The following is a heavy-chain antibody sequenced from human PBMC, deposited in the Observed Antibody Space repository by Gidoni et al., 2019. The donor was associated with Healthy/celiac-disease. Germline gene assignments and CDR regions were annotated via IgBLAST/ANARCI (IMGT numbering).Heavy chain of an antibody. CDR1: GFTFIDYY. Sequence: QVQLVESGGGLVKPGGSLRLSCAASGFTFIDYYMSWIRQAPGKGLVWVSYISSSGSTIYYADSVKGRFTISRDNAKNSLYLQMNSLRAEDTAVYYCARDEDIVATIDGYYYYGMDVWGQGTTVTVSS. CDR3: ARDEDIVATIDGYYYYGMDV. D-gene: IGHD5-12*01. J-gene: IGHJ6*02. V-gene: IGHV3-11*01. CDR2: ISSSGSTI.